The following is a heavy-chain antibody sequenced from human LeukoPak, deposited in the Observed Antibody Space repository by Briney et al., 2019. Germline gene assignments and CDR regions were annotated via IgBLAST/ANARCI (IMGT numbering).Heavy chain of an antibody. D-gene: IGHD3-22*01. J-gene: IGHJ1*01. CDR1: GYSFTSYW. Sequence: GESLKISCKGSGYSFTSYWIGLVRQMPGKGLEWMGVIYPGDSDTRYSPSFQGQVTISADKSISTAYLQWSSLKASDTAMYYCASPYYDSSGYYSEYFQHWGQGTLVTVSS. CDR3: ASPYYDSSGYYSEYFQH. V-gene: IGHV5-51*01. CDR2: IYPGDSDT.